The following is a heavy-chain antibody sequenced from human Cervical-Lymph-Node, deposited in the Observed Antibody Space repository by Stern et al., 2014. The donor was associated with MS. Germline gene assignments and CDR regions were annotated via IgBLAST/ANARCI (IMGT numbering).Heavy chain of an antibody. J-gene: IGHJ5*02. V-gene: IGHV4-59*01. D-gene: IGHD1-1*01. CDR1: GGSISTYY. Sequence: QLQLQESGPGLVKPSETLSLTCPMSGGSISTYYWSWIRQPPGKGLEYIGYFYYSGTTMYNPSLTSRVTISVDTSKMQFSLKLSSVSAADTAVYYCARGLRVVRPAGTTSYFDTWGQGILVTVS. CDR3: ARGLRVVRPAGTTSYFDT. CDR2: FYYSGTT.